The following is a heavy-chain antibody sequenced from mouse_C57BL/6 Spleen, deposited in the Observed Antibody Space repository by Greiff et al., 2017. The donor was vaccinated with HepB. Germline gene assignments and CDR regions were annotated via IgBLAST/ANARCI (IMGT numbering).Heavy chain of an antibody. CDR2: INPNNGGT. J-gene: IGHJ2*01. V-gene: IGHV1-18*01. Sequence: VQLQQSGPELVKPGASVKIPCKASGYTFTDYNMDWVKQSPGKSLEWIGDINPNNGGTIYNQKFKGKATLTVDKSSSTAYMELRSLTSEDTAVYYCARWDDGYYYVDYWGQGTTLTVSS. D-gene: IGHD2-3*01. CDR1: GYTFTDYN. CDR3: ARWDDGYYYVDY.